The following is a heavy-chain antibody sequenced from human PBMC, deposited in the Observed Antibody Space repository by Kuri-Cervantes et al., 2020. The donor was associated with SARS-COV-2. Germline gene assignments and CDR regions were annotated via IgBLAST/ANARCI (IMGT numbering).Heavy chain of an antibody. CDR1: GFTFSSFG. CDR3: ARGHIGVIPSPILGLGPHYYYYHMDV. Sequence: ESLKISCAASGFTFSSFGMSWVRQSPGKGLQWIGEINHSGGTKYKPSLKGRVSISIDASKNQVSLKMTSVTAADAAVYYCARGHIGVIPSPILGLGPHYYYYHMDVWGQGTTVTVSS. D-gene: IGHD3-16*01. CDR2: INHSGGT. V-gene: IGHV4-34*01. J-gene: IGHJ6*02.